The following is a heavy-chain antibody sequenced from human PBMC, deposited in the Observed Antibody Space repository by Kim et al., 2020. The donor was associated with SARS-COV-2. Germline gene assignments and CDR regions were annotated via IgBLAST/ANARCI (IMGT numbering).Heavy chain of an antibody. Sequence: GGSLRLSCAASGFTFSNYGMSWVRQAPGKGLEWVSGISGSGDTTTYADSVKGRFTISRDNSKNTLYLQMSSLRAEDTAIYYCANPRQPDHWGQGTLVTVSS. D-gene: IGHD6-13*01. CDR1: GFTFSNYG. CDR3: ANPRQPDH. CDR2: ISGSGDTT. J-gene: IGHJ4*02. V-gene: IGHV3-23*01.